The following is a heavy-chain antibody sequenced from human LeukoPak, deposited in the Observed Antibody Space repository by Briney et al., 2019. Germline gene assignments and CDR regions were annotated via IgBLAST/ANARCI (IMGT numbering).Heavy chain of an antibody. CDR2: ISSSSSYI. CDR3: AKDSSSWYASGAFDI. V-gene: IGHV3-21*04. J-gene: IGHJ3*02. CDR1: GFTFSSYS. Sequence: GGSLRLSCAASGFTFSSYSMNWVRQAPGKGLEWVSSISSSSSYIYYADSVKGRFTISRDNSKNTLYLQMNSLRAEDTAVYYCAKDSSSWYASGAFDIWGQGTMVTVSS. D-gene: IGHD6-13*01.